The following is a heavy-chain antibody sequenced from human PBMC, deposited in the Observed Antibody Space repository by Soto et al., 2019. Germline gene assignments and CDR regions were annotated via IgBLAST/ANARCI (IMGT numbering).Heavy chain of an antibody. Sequence: ASVKVSCKASGYTFTSYAMHWVRQAPGQRXEWMGWINAGNGNTKYSQKFQGRVTITRDTSASTAYMELSSLRSEDTAVYYCAREGYGAYDSSGYYHHDAFDIWGQGTMVTVSS. V-gene: IGHV1-3*01. CDR1: GYTFTSYA. CDR3: AREGYGAYDSSGYYHHDAFDI. J-gene: IGHJ3*02. CDR2: INAGNGNT. D-gene: IGHD3-22*01.